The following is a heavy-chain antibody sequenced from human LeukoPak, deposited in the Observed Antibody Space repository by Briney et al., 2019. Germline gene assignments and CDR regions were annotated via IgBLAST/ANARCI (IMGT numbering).Heavy chain of an antibody. J-gene: IGHJ4*02. CDR1: GYTFTGYY. CDR2: INPNSGGA. CDR3: VKVVTPNRYFDY. D-gene: IGHD4-23*01. V-gene: IGHV1-2*02. Sequence: ASVKVSCKASGYTFTGYYIHWVRQAPGQGLEWMGWINPNSGGANYARKFQGRVTMTRDTSISAAYMELGRLRSDDTAIYYCVKVVTPNRYFDYWGQGTLVTVSS.